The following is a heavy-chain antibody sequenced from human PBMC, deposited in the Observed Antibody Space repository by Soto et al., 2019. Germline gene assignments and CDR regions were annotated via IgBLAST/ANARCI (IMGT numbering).Heavy chain of an antibody. J-gene: IGHJ2*01. Sequence: SVKVSCKASGGTFSSDGISWVRQAPGQGLEWMGGITLIFRATKYAQKFQGRVTITADESTSTAYMELSSLRSEDTAVYYCARGRDTYYYDSSGYSGWYFGLWGRGTLVTVSS. CDR2: ITLIFRAT. V-gene: IGHV1-69*13. D-gene: IGHD3-22*01. CDR3: ARGRDTYYYDSSGYSGWYFGL. CDR1: GGTFSSDG.